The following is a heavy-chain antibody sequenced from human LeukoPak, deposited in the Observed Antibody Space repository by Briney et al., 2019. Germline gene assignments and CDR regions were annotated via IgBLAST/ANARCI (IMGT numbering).Heavy chain of an antibody. Sequence: SETLSLTCTVSGGSISSHYWSWIRQPPGRGLEWIGYIYYSGSTNYNPSLKSRVTISVDTSKNQFSLKLSSVTAADTAVHYCARGGPRGSFDPWGQGTLVTVSS. D-gene: IGHD3-10*01. J-gene: IGHJ5*02. CDR1: GGSISSHY. V-gene: IGHV4-59*11. CDR3: ARGGPRGSFDP. CDR2: IYYSGST.